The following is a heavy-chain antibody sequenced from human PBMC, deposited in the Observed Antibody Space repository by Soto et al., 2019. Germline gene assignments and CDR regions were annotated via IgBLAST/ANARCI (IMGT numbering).Heavy chain of an antibody. D-gene: IGHD6-13*01. Sequence: SETLSLTCTVSGGSISSSSYYWGWIRQPPGKGLEWIGSIYYSGSTYYNPSLKSRVTISVDTSKNQFSLKLSSVTAADTAVYYCARHDRFIAAAGYYFAYSGQGTLVTVSS. CDR1: GGSISSSSYY. CDR2: IYYSGST. J-gene: IGHJ4*02. V-gene: IGHV4-39*01. CDR3: ARHDRFIAAAGYYFAY.